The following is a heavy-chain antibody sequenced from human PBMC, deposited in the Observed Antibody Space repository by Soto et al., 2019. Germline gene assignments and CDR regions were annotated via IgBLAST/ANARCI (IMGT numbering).Heavy chain of an antibody. CDR1: GGTFGSHA. J-gene: IGHJ6*02. D-gene: IGHD2-2*01. CDR3: ARSQGSSTSLEIYYYYYYGMDV. Sequence: QVQLVQSGAEVKKPGSSVKVSCKASGGTFGSHAISWVRQAPGQGLEWMGGIIPITATANYAQKFQGRVTITADESTSTASMQLSSLRSEDTAVYYCARSQGSSTSLEIYYYYYYGMDVWGQGTTVTVSS. V-gene: IGHV1-69*01. CDR2: IIPITATA.